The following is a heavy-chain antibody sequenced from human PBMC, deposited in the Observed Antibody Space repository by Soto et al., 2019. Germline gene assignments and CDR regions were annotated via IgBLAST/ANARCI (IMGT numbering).Heavy chain of an antibody. CDR3: ARVDYDSSGYYYYFDY. D-gene: IGHD3-22*01. J-gene: IGHJ4*02. CDR1: GGSISSYY. CDR2: IYYSGST. Sequence: SETLSLTCTVSGGSISSYYWSWIRQPPGKGLEWIGYIYYSGSTNYNPSLKSRVTISVDTSKNQFSLKLSSVTAADTAVYYCARVDYDSSGYYYYFDYWGQGTLVTVSS. V-gene: IGHV4-59*01.